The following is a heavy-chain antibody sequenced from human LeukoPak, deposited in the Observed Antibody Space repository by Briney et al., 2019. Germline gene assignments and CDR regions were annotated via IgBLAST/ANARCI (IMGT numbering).Heavy chain of an antibody. CDR1: GYTFTSYD. V-gene: IGHV1-8*01. D-gene: IGHD7-27*01. J-gene: IGHJ4*02. CDR3: TRGPPNWGYDY. Sequence: GASVKVSCKASGYTFTSYDINWVRQATGRGLEWMGWMSPNSGNTGYAQKFQGRVTMTRSTSMSTAYMELSSLKSEDTAVYYCTRGPPNWGYDYWGQGTLVTVSS. CDR2: MSPNSGNT.